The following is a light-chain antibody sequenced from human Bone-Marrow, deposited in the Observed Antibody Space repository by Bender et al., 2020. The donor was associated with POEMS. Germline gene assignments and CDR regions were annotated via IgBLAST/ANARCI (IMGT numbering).Light chain of an antibody. CDR3: QVWESSSDRWV. CDR1: KLRDGY. J-gene: IGLJ3*02. Sequence: SYELTQPPSVSVSPGQTASITCSGDKLRDGYVCWYQQKPGQSPVLVIYQDNLRPSGIPERFSGPNSGDTATLTISGTQAMDEADYYCQVWESSSDRWVFGGGTKLTVL. V-gene: IGLV3-1*01. CDR2: QDN.